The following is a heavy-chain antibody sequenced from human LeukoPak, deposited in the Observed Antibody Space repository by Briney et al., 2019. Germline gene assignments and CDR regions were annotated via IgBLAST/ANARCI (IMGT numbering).Heavy chain of an antibody. CDR2: IYSGGGT. CDR1: GFTVSSNY. V-gene: IGHV3-66*01. D-gene: IGHD3-10*01. J-gene: IGHJ4*02. Sequence: PGGSLRLSCAASGFTVSSNYMIWVRQAPEKGLEWVSVIYSGGGTYYADSVKGRFTVSRDNSKNTVYLQMNNLGAEDTAVYFCAREVPTSTTYYFDYWGQGTLVTVSS. CDR3: AREVPTSTTYYFDY.